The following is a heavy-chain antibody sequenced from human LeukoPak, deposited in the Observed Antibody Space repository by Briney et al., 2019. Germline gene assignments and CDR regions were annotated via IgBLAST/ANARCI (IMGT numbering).Heavy chain of an antibody. CDR1: GSSITSTSY. J-gene: IGHJ4*02. Sequence: SETLSLTCTVSGSSITSTSYWAWFRQPPGKGLEWIATVFQLQTVRTFNNPSLESRVTMSLDTSQNQFSLNLTSVTAADTALYFCARVLNVPKLIDSWGQRTLVTVSS. CDR2: VFQLQTVRT. CDR3: ARVLNVPKLIDS. D-gene: IGHD3-10*02. V-gene: IGHV4-38-2*02.